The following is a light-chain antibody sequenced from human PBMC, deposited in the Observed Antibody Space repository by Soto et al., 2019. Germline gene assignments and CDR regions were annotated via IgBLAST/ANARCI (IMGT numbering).Light chain of an antibody. CDR2: DAS. Sequence: AIQLTQSPSSLSASVGDRVTITCRASQGISSALAWYQQKPGKTPKLLIYDASCLESGVPSRFSGSGSGTDFSLTISSLQPEDFATYYCLLFNSYLINFGQGTRLEIK. J-gene: IGKJ5*01. CDR3: LLFNSYLIN. V-gene: IGKV1-13*02. CDR1: QGISSA.